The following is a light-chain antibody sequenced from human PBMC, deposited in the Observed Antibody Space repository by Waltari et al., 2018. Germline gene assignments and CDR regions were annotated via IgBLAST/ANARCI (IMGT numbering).Light chain of an antibody. Sequence: DIVMTQSPLSLPVTPGEPASISCRSSQSLLHGDGRNFWDWYLQKPGQSPQLLIYMGSNRASGVPDRFSGSGSGTYFTLKISRVEAEDVGVYYCMQARQPPYTFGGGTKVEIK. CDR1: QSLLHGDGRNF. CDR3: MQARQPPYT. CDR2: MGS. V-gene: IGKV2-28*01. J-gene: IGKJ4*01.